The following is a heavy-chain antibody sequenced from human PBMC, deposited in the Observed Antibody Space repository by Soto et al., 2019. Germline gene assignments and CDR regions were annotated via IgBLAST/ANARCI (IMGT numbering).Heavy chain of an antibody. CDR2: ISWNSGSI. CDR1: GFTFDDYA. Sequence: GGSLRLSCAASGFTFDDYAMHWVRQAPGKGLEWVSGISWNSGSIGYADSVKGRFTISRDNSKNTLYLQMSSLRAEDTAVYYCVKEGGGYCSSTSCPSDAFDIWGQGTMVTVS. J-gene: IGHJ3*02. CDR3: VKEGGGYCSSTSCPSDAFDI. V-gene: IGHV3-9*01. D-gene: IGHD2-2*01.